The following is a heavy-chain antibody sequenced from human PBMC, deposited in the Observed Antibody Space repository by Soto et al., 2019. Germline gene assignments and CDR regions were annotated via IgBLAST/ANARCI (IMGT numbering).Heavy chain of an antibody. CDR2: ISATGGST. CDR1: GCTFNNYA. V-gene: IGHV3-23*01. Sequence: AEGSLRLSCAASGCTFNNYAMNWVRQAPGKGLEWVATISATGGSTYYADSVKGRFTIPRDNSKNTLYLQMNGLRVEDTAVYYCAKDRLAGNFDYWGQGTQVTVS. J-gene: IGHJ4*02. CDR3: AKDRLAGNFDY.